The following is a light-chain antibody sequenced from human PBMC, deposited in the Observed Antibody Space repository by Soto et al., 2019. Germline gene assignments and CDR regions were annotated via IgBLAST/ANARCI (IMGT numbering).Light chain of an antibody. J-gene: IGKJ5*01. CDR3: QQRYSTPIT. CDR2: AAS. CDR1: LSIRSY. V-gene: IGKV1-39*01. Sequence: DIQMTQSPSSLSASVGDRVTITCRASLSIRSYLNWYQQKPGRAPKLLLYAASSLQSGVPSRFSGSGSGTDFTLTISSLQPEDFATYYCQQRYSTPITFGQGTRLEIK.